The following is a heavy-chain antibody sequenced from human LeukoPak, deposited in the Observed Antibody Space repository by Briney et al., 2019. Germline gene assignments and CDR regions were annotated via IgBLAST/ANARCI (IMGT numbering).Heavy chain of an antibody. CDR3: ARVYYGSGAYMDV. D-gene: IGHD3-10*01. V-gene: IGHV4-61*02. Sequence: SQTLSLTCTVSGGSISSGSYYWSWIRQPAGKGLEWIGRIYTSGSTNYNPSLKSRVTISVDTSKNQFSLKLSSVTAADTAVYYCARVYYGSGAYMDVWGKGTTVTVSS. CDR2: IYTSGST. J-gene: IGHJ6*03. CDR1: GGSISSGSYY.